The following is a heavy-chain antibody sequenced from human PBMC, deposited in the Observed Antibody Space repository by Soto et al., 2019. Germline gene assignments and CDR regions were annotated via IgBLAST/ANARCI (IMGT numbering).Heavy chain of an antibody. CDR3: ARVRFGEWGYAMDV. V-gene: IGHV3-11*01. J-gene: IGHJ6*02. CDR2: ISSTGSSI. D-gene: IGHD3-10*01. CDR1: GLTFSDSY. Sequence: VQLVESGGGLVKPGGSLRLSCAASGLTFSDSYLNWIRHAPGKGLEWLAYISSTGSSIFYAGSVKGRFTISRDNAKNSLYLQINSLRAKDTAMYYCARVRFGEWGYAMDVWGQGTTVTVSS.